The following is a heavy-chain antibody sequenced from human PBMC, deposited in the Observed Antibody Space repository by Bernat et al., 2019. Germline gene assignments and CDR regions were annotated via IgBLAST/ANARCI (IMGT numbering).Heavy chain of an antibody. J-gene: IGHJ6*02. Sequence: QVQLVQSGAEVKKPGSSVKVSCKASGGTFSSYAISWVRQAPGQGLEWMGGIIPIFGTANYAQKFQGRVTITADESTSTAYMELSSLRSEDTAVYYCAGTRCSSWYWKQCLGYYYYYGMDVWGQGTTVTVSS. CDR3: AGTRCSSWYWKQCLGYYYYYGMDV. V-gene: IGHV1-69*01. CDR1: GGTFSSYA. D-gene: IGHD6-13*01. CDR2: IIPIFGTA.